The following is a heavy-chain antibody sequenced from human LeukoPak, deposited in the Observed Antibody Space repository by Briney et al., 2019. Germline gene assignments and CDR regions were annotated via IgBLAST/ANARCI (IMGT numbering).Heavy chain of an antibody. V-gene: IGHV1-69*04. CDR3: AREVCSSTSCYLWFDP. D-gene: IGHD2-2*01. CDR2: IIPILGIA. CDR1: GGTFSSYA. Sequence: SVKVSCTASGGTFSSYAISWVRQAPGQGLEWMGRIIPILGIANYAQKFQGRVTITADKSTSTAYMELSSLRSEDTAVYYCAREVCSSTSCYLWFDPWGQGTLVTVSS. J-gene: IGHJ5*02.